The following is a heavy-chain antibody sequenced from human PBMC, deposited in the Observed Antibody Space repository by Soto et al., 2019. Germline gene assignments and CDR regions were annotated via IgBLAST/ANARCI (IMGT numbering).Heavy chain of an antibody. Sequence: PGGSRSLYCAPSGFTFSSYAMSLVRQAPGKGLEWVSAISGSGGSTYYADSVKGRFTISRDNSKNTLYLQMNSLRAEDTAVYYCAKSFYGSGSHRFDPWGQGTLVTVSS. CDR1: GFTFSSYA. CDR2: ISGSGGST. V-gene: IGHV3-23*01. CDR3: AKSFYGSGSHRFDP. J-gene: IGHJ5*02. D-gene: IGHD3-10*01.